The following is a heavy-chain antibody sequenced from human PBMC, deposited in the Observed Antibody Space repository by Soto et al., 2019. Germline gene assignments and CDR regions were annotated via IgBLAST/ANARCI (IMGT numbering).Heavy chain of an antibody. CDR3: AKDRREGSSGWYNVFDY. Sequence: PGGSLRLSCAASGFTSSSYGMHWVRQAPGKGLEWVAVISYDGSNKYYADSVKGRFTISRDNSKNTLCLQMNSLRAEDTAVYYCAKDRREGSSGWYNVFDYWGQGTLVTVSS. J-gene: IGHJ4*02. CDR2: ISYDGSNK. CDR1: GFTSSSYG. V-gene: IGHV3-30*18. D-gene: IGHD6-19*01.